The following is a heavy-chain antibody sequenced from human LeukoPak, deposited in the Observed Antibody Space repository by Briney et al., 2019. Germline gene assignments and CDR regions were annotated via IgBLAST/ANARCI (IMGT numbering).Heavy chain of an antibody. Sequence: PGGSLRLSCAASGFTFSSYGMHWVRQAPGKGLEWVAFIRYDGSNKYYAGSVKGRFTISRDNSKNTLYLQMNSLRAEDTAVYYCAKDGGGSYYSYYYYMDVWGKGTTVTVSS. CDR1: GFTFSSYG. D-gene: IGHD1-26*01. CDR2: IRYDGSNK. J-gene: IGHJ6*03. CDR3: AKDGGGSYYSYYYYMDV. V-gene: IGHV3-30*02.